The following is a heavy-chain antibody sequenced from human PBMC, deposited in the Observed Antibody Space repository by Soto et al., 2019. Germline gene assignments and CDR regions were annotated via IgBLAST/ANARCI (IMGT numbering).Heavy chain of an antibody. J-gene: IGHJ6*03. D-gene: IGHD2-2*01. CDR2: INPKSGGT. V-gene: IGHV1-2*04. CDR3: ARGYCSGTSCYAANYYYYMDV. CDR1: GYTFTGYY. Sequence: ALVKVSCKASGYTFTGYYIHWVRQAPGQGLEWIGWINPKSGGTHYAQNFQGWVTMARDTSISTAYMELSRLKSDDTAVYYCARGYCSGTSCYAANYYYYMDVWGTGTTVTVSS.